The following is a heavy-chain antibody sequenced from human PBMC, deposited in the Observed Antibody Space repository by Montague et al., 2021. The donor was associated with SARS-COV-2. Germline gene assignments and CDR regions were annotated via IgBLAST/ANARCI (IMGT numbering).Heavy chain of an antibody. CDR3: ARDRYYGSGHSFGMDV. J-gene: IGHJ6*02. D-gene: IGHD3-10*01. CDR2: INHSGST. Sequence: SETLSLTCAVYGGSFSGYYWSWIRQPPGKGLEWIGEINHSGSTNYNPSLKSRVTMSVDTSKNQFSLKLSSVTAADTAVYYCARDRYYGSGHSFGMDVWGPGTTVTVSS. V-gene: IGHV4-34*01. CDR1: GGSFSGYY.